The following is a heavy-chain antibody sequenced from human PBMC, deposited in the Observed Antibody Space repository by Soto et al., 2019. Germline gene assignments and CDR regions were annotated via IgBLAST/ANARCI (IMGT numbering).Heavy chain of an antibody. CDR2: INHSGST. D-gene: IGHD3-3*01. V-gene: IGHV4-34*01. CDR1: GGSFSGYY. CDR3: ARGRSGYWFRYYGMDV. Sequence: PSETLSLTCAVYGGSFSGYYWSWIRQPPGKGLEWIGEINHSGSTNYNPSLKSRVTISVDTSKNQFSLKLSSVTAADTAVYYCARGRSGYWFRYYGMDVWGQGTTVTVSS. J-gene: IGHJ6*02.